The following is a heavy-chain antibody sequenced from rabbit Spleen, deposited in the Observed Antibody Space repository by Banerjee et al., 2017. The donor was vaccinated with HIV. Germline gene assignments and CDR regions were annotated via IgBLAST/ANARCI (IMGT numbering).Heavy chain of an antibody. CDR1: GIDFSNYFY. D-gene: IGHD6-1*01. CDR2: LYTTSGST. V-gene: IGHV1S43*01. J-gene: IGHJ4*01. Sequence: QQQLEESGGGLVKPGGTLTLTCKASGIDFSNYFYMCWVRQAPGKGLELIACLYTTSGSTWYASWVNGRFTISRSTSLNTVDLKMTSLTAADTATYFCARDFENYAGFAYASSLDLWGQGTLVTVS. CDR3: ARDFENYAGFAYASSLDL.